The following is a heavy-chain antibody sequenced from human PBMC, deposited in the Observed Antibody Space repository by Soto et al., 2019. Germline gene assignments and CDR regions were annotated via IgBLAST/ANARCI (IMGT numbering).Heavy chain of an antibody. CDR1: GFTFSSYW. V-gene: IGHV3-74*01. Sequence: GGSLRLSCAASGFTFSSYWMHWVRQAPGKGLVWVSRINSDGSSRSYADSVKGRFTISRDNAKNTLYLQMNSLRAEDTAVYYCARDWGRELDPDYFDYWGQGTLVTVSS. CDR3: ARDWGRELDPDYFDY. CDR2: INSDGSSR. J-gene: IGHJ4*02. D-gene: IGHD1-1*01.